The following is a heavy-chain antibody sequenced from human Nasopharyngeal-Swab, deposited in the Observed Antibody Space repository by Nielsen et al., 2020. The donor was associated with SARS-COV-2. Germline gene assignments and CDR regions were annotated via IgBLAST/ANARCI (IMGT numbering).Heavy chain of an antibody. CDR2: ISGSGGST. D-gene: IGHD2-2*01. J-gene: IGHJ4*02. V-gene: IGHV3-23*01. CDR3: AKGTGGYQLLYFDY. Sequence: GGSLRLSCATSGFTFSSYAMSWVRQAPGKGLEWVSAISGSGGSTYYADSVKGRFTISRDNSKNTLYLQMNSLRAEDTAVYYCAKGTGGYQLLYFDYWGQGTLVTVSS. CDR1: GFTFSSYA.